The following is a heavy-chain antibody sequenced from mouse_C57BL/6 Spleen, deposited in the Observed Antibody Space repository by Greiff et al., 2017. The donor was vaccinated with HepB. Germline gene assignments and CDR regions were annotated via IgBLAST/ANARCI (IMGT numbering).Heavy chain of an antibody. V-gene: IGHV1-69*01. D-gene: IGHD1-1*01. CDR2: IDPSDSYT. CDR1: GYTFTSYW. CDR3: ARGRVDYFDY. J-gene: IGHJ2*01. Sequence: QVQLQQPGAELVMPGASVKLSCKASGYTFTSYWMHWVKQRPGQGLEWIGEIDPSDSYTNYNQKFKGKSTLTVDKSSSTAYMQLSSLTSEDSAVYYCARGRVDYFDYWGKGTTLTVSS.